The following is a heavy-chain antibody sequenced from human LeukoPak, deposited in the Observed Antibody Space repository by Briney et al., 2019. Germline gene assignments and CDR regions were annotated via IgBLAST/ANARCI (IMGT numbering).Heavy chain of an antibody. Sequence: SETLSLTCTVSGGSISNYFWSWVRQPAGKGLEWIGRIYSTGRSDYNPSLKSRITMSVDTSKNQFSLKLSSVTAADTAVYYCARAGPRTYYDFWSGYPGLYYYYMDVWGKGTTVTVSS. D-gene: IGHD3-3*01. CDR3: ARAGPRTYYDFWSGYPGLYYYYMDV. CDR2: IYSTGRS. CDR1: GGSISNYF. V-gene: IGHV4-4*07. J-gene: IGHJ6*03.